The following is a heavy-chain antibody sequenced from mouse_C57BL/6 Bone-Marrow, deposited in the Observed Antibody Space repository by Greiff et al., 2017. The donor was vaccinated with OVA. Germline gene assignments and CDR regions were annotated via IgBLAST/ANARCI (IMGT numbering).Heavy chain of an antibody. V-gene: IGHV1-15*01. CDR2: IDPETGGT. CDR3: TREGRPYYYAMDY. D-gene: IGHD1-2*01. Sequence: QVQLQQSGAELVRPGASVTLSCKASGYTFTDYEMHWVKQTPVHGLEWIGAIDPETGGTAYNQKFKGKAILTADKSSSTAYMELRSLTSEDSAVYYCTREGRPYYYAMDYWGQGTSVTVSS. J-gene: IGHJ4*01. CDR1: GYTFTDYE.